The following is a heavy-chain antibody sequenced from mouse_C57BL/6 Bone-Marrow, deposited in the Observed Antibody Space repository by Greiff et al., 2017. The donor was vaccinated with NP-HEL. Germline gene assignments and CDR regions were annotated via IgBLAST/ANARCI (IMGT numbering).Heavy chain of an antibody. J-gene: IGHJ3*01. CDR2: ISNGGGST. D-gene: IGHD4-1*01. CDR1: GFTFSDYY. V-gene: IGHV5-12*01. CDR3: ARGGGTGAWFAY. Sequence: EVQLVESGGGLVQPGGSLKLSCAASGFTFSDYYMYWVRQTPEKRLEWVAYISNGGGSTYYPDTVKGRFTISRDNAKNTLYLQMSRLKSEDTAMYYCARGGGTGAWFAYWGQGTLVTVSA.